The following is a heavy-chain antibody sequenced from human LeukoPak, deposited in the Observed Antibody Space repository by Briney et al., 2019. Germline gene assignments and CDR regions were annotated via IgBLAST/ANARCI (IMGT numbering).Heavy chain of an antibody. CDR2: ISAYNGNT. V-gene: IGHV1-18*01. CDR1: GYTFTSYG. J-gene: IGHJ4*02. CDR3: ARATGLLWFGELLDPVDY. Sequence: ASVKVSCKASGYTFTSYGISWVRQAPGQGLEWMGWISAYNGNTNYAQKLQGRVTMTTDTSTSTPYMELRSLRSDDTAVYYCARATGLLWFGELLDPVDYWGQGTLVTVSS. D-gene: IGHD3-10*01.